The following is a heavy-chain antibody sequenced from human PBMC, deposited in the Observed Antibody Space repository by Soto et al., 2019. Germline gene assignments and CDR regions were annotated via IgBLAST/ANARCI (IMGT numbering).Heavy chain of an antibody. V-gene: IGHV4-30-2*01. CDR1: GGSIDDYS. Sequence: QLQLQESGSGLVQPSQTLSLTCAVSGGSIDDYSWCWIRQPPGKGLEWIGYIYHYGNPHYNASLRSRVTLSVDRSKNQFSLNLRSVTAADTAVYYCARVVGDGRLDYWGQGSLVTVSS. CDR3: ARVVGDGRLDY. CDR2: IYHYGNP. J-gene: IGHJ4*02. D-gene: IGHD3-16*01.